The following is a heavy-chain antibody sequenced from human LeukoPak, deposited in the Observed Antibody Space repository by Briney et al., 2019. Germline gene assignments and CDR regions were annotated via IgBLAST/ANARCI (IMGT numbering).Heavy chain of an antibody. CDR2: LYYSGST. D-gene: IGHD3-22*01. V-gene: IGHV4-59*01. Sequence: SETLSLTCTVSGVSISSYYWSWIRQPPGRGLEWIGYLYYSGSTNYNPFLKSRVTISVDTSKNQFSLKLSSVTAADTAVYYCAKDVGGSGYYYMDVWGKGTTVTVSS. J-gene: IGHJ6*03. CDR3: AKDVGGSGYYYMDV. CDR1: GVSISSYY.